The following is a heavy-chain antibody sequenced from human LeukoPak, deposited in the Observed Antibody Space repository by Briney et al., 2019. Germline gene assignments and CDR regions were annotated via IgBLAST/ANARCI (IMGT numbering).Heavy chain of an antibody. CDR3: ARVSGIYYYYYMDV. Sequence: PSETLSLTCTVSGGSISSSNYYWSWIRQPAGKGLEWIGRIYTSGSTNYNPSLKSRVTISVDTSKNQFSLKLSSVTAADTAVYYCARVSGIYYYYYMDVWGKGTTVTISS. CDR2: IYTSGST. V-gene: IGHV4-61*02. J-gene: IGHJ6*03. CDR1: GGSISSSNYY. D-gene: IGHD3-10*01.